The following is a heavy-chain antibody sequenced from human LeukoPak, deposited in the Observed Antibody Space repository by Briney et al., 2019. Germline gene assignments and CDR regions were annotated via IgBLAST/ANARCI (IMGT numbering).Heavy chain of an antibody. CDR1: GGSISSGGYY. CDR3: ARETGPSTVTTLEYAFDI. Sequence: SQTLSLTCTVSGGSISSGGYYWSRMRQHPGKGLEWIGYIYYSGSTYYNPSLKSRVTISVDTSKNQFSLKLSPVTAADTAVYYCARETGPSTVTTLEYAFDIWGQGTMVTVSS. CDR2: IYYSGST. J-gene: IGHJ3*02. V-gene: IGHV4-31*03. D-gene: IGHD4-17*01.